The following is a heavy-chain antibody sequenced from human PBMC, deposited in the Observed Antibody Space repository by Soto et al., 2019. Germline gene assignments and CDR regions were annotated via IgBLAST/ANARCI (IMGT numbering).Heavy chain of an antibody. J-gene: IGHJ4*02. V-gene: IGHV3-23*01. Sequence: GSLRLPCSPPGITFCSYSLGLGRPAPGKGLEWVSAISGSGGSTYYADSVKGRFTISRDNSKNTLYLQMNSLRAEDTAVYYCAKIQTSGYYYDSSGYWWGQGTLVTVSS. D-gene: IGHD3-22*01. CDR3: AKIQTSGYYYDSSGYW. CDR1: GITFCSYS. CDR2: ISGSGGST.